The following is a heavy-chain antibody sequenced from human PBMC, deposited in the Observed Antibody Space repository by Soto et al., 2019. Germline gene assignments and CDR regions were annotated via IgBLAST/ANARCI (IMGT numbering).Heavy chain of an antibody. CDR2: INQDGGQK. CDR3: ASLPAAGNDAFDF. D-gene: IGHD6-13*01. Sequence: GGSLRLSCAASGFTFSSYWMSWVRQAPGKGLEWVANINQDGGQKWYVDSVKGRFTISRDNAKNSLYLQMNSLRAEDTAVYYCASLPAAGNDAFDFCGQGTMVTVSS. CDR1: GFTFSSYW. J-gene: IGHJ3*01. V-gene: IGHV3-7*02.